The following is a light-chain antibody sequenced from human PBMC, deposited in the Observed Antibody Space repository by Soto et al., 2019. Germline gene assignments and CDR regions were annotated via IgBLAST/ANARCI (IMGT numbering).Light chain of an antibody. CDR2: GAS. CDR1: RSVSYY. Sequence: EIVMTQSPATLSVSPGERATLSCRASRSVSYYLAWYQQKPGQAPRLLIFGASIRATGIPARFSGSGSGTDFTLTISSLQSEDFAVYYCQHYDNWPLTFGGGTKVEI. CDR3: QHYDNWPLT. J-gene: IGKJ4*01. V-gene: IGKV3D-15*01.